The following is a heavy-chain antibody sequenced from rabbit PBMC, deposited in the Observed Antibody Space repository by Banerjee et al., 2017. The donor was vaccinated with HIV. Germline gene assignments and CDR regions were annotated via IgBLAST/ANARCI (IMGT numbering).Heavy chain of an antibody. CDR3: ARHVHFVGSDL. J-gene: IGHJ4*01. V-gene: IGHV1S40*01. D-gene: IGHD3-1*01. Sequence: QSLEEAGGGLVKPGASLTLTCTASGFSFSDSYWICWVRQAPRRGLEWIACIYTDRGTTYYANWAKGRFTISKPSSTTVTLQMTSLTAADTATYFCARHVHFVGSDLWGPGTLVTVS. CDR2: IYTDRGTT. CDR1: GFSFSDSYW.